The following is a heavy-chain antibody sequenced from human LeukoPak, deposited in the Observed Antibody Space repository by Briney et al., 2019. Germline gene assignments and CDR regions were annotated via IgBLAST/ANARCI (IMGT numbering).Heavy chain of an antibody. J-gene: IGHJ4*02. CDR2: ISWISGSI. CDR1: GFTFDDYA. CDR3: AKDVTISQVLPYFDY. Sequence: GGSLRLSCAASGFTFDDYAMHWVRQAPGKGLEWVSGISWISGSIGYADSVKGRFTISRDNAKNSLYLQMNSLRAEDTAVYYCAKDVTISQVLPYFDYWGQGTLVTVSS. V-gene: IGHV3-9*01. D-gene: IGHD3-9*01.